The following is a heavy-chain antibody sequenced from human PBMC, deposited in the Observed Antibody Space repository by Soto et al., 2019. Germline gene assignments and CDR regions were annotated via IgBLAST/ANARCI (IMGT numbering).Heavy chain of an antibody. CDR1: GGSVSSGSYY. D-gene: IGHD3-3*01. CDR2: IYYSGST. J-gene: IGHJ4*02. Sequence: SETLSLTCTVSGGSVSSGSYYWSWIRQPPGKGLEWIGYIYYSGSTNYNPSLKSRVTISVDTSKNQFSLKLSSVTAADTAVYYCAREYYDFWSGHIDYWGRGTLVTVSS. V-gene: IGHV4-61*01. CDR3: AREYYDFWSGHIDY.